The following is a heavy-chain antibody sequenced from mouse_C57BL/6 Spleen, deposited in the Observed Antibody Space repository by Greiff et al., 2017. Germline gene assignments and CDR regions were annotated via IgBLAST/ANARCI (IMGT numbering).Heavy chain of an antibody. CDR1: GYSFTDYN. CDR3: ARRGYGSSYGYFDV. D-gene: IGHD1-1*01. Sequence: EVQLQESGPELVKPGASVKISCKASGYSFTDYNMNWVKQSNGKSLEWIGVINPNYGTTSYNQKFKGKATLTVDQSSSTAYMQLNSLTSEDSAVYYCARRGYGSSYGYFDVWGTGTTVTVSS. J-gene: IGHJ1*03. CDR2: INPNYGTT. V-gene: IGHV1-39*01.